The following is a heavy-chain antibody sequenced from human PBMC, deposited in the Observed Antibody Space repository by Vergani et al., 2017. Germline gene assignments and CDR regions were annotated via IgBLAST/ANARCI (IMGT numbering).Heavy chain of an antibody. CDR3: ARVRGDRYFDY. CDR1: GFTFSSYS. D-gene: IGHD2-21*01. V-gene: IGHV3-48*01. Sequence: EVQLVQSGGGLVQPGGSLRLSCAASGFTFSSYSFNWVRQGPGKGLEWVSYISGAGNTIYYADSVRGRFTISRDNARNSLYLQMGSLRAEDTAVYYCARVRGDRYFDYWGQGTLVTVSS. J-gene: IGHJ4*02. CDR2: ISGAGNTI.